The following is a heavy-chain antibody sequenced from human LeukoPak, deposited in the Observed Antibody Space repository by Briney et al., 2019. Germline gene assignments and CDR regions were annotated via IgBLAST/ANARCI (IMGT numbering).Heavy chain of an antibody. CDR3: ARDNSGYCSGGSCYRFDY. CDR2: IYYSGTT. CDR1: GGSISSYY. J-gene: IGHJ4*02. Sequence: SETLSLTCTVSGGSISSYYWSWIRQPPGKALEWIGYIYYSGTTNYNPSLKSRVTISVDTSKNQFSLKLSSVTAADTAVYYCARDNSGYCSGGSCYRFDYWGQGTLVTVSS. V-gene: IGHV4-59*01. D-gene: IGHD2-15*01.